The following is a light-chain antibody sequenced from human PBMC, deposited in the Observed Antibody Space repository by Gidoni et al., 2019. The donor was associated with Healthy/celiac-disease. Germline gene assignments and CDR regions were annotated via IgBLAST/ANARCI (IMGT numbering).Light chain of an antibody. CDR1: QSISSY. CDR2: AAS. J-gene: IGKJ4*01. Sequence: DIQMTPSPSSLSASVGDRVTITCRASQSISSYLNWYQQKPGKAPKLLIYAASSLQSGVPSRFSGRGSGTDFTLTISSLQPEDFATYYCQQSYSTPLFGGGTKVEIK. CDR3: QQSYSTPL. V-gene: IGKV1-39*01.